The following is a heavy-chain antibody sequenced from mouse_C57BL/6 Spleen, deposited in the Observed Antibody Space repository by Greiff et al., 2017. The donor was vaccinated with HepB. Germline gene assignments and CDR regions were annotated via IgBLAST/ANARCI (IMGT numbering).Heavy chain of an antibody. J-gene: IGHJ1*03. V-gene: IGHV1-72*01. CDR2: IDPNSGGT. CDR3: ASRFITTVVATSYWYFDV. D-gene: IGHD1-1*01. Sequence: QVQLQQPGAELVKPGASVKLSCKASGYTFTSYWMHWVKQRPGRGLEWIGRIDPNSGGTKYNEKFKSKATLTVDKPSSTAYMQLSSLTSEDSAVYYCASRFITTVVATSYWYFDVWGTGTTVTVSS. CDR1: GYTFTSYW.